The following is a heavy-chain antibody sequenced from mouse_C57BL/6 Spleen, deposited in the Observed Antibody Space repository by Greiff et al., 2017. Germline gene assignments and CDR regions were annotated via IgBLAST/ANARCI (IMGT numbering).Heavy chain of an antibody. CDR1: GFTFSDYG. CDR3: ARHDYDRNYFDY. V-gene: IGHV5-15*04. CDR2: ISNLAYSI. J-gene: IGHJ2*01. D-gene: IGHD2-4*01. Sequence: EVKLEESGGGLVQPGGSLKLSCAASGFTFSDYGMAWVRQAPRKGPEWVAFISNLAYSIYYADTVTGRFTISRENAKNTLYLEMSSLRSEDTAMYYCARHDYDRNYFDYWGQGTTLTVSS.